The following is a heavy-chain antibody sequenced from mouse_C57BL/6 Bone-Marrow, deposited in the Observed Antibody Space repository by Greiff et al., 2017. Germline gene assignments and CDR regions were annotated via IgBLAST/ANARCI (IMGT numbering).Heavy chain of an antibody. V-gene: IGHV1-15*01. CDR3: TRGGIYYGSPFDY. J-gene: IGHJ2*01. CDR2: IDPETGGT. D-gene: IGHD1-1*01. Sequence: QVQLQQSGAELVRPGASVTLSCKASGYTFTDYEMHWVKQTPVHGLEWIGAIDPETGGTAYNQKFKGKAILTADKSSSTAYMERRSLTSEASAVYYCTRGGIYYGSPFDYWGQGTTLTVSS. CDR1: GYTFTDYE.